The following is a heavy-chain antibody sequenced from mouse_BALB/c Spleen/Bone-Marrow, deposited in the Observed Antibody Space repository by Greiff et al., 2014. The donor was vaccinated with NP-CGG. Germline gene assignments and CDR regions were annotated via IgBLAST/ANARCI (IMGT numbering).Heavy chain of an antibody. D-gene: IGHD2-3*01. J-gene: IGHJ2*01. CDR3: ARRDDGYVVFDY. Sequence: QVQLQQPGAELARPGASVKMSCRASGYTFTTYTIHWVRQRPGQGLEWIGYINPSSGYTNYIQKFKDKATLTADKSSSTAYMQLSSLTSEDSAVYYCARRDDGYVVFDYWGQGTTLPDSS. CDR1: GYTFTTYT. V-gene: IGHV1-4*01. CDR2: INPSSGYT.